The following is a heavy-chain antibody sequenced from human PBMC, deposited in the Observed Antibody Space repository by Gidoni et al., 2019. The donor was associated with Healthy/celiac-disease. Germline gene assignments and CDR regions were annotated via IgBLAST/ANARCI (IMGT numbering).Heavy chain of an antibody. Sequence: EVQLVQSGAEVKKPGESLKISCKGSGYTFVTYWIAWVRQMPGKGLEWMGIIYPGDSDTRYSPSFQGQVTISADKSISTAYLQWNSLKASDTAMFYCARHRSGNYYGDAFDIWGQGTMVTVSS. CDR3: ARHRSGNYYGDAFDI. J-gene: IGHJ3*02. V-gene: IGHV5-51*01. CDR2: IYPGDSDT. D-gene: IGHD1-26*01. CDR1: GYTFVTYW.